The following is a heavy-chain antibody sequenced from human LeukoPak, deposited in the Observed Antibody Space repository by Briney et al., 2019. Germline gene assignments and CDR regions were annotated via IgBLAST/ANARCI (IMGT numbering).Heavy chain of an antibody. CDR3: ARVTRYCTSTSCYIIGSWFDP. J-gene: IGHJ5*02. D-gene: IGHD2-2*02. Sequence: ASVKVSCKASGYTFTSYYMHWVRQAPGQGLEWMGIVNPSGGSTSYAQKFQGRVTMTRDTSTSTVYMELSSLRSEDTAVYYCARVTRYCTSTSCYIIGSWFDPWGQGTLVTVSS. CDR2: VNPSGGST. V-gene: IGHV1-46*01. CDR1: GYTFTSYY.